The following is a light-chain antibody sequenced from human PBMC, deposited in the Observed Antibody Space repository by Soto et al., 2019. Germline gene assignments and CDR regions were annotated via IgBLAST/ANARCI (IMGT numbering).Light chain of an antibody. CDR2: GAS. CDR1: QSVRSTF. Sequence: VLPQSPDTLSLSPGDRATLSCRASQSVRSTFLAWYQQKPGQAPRLLIYGASNRAAGIPERFSGSASGTEFTLTISRLEPEDFAVYYCQQYGSSVMYTFGQGTKLEIK. J-gene: IGKJ2*01. CDR3: QQYGSSVMYT. V-gene: IGKV3-20*01.